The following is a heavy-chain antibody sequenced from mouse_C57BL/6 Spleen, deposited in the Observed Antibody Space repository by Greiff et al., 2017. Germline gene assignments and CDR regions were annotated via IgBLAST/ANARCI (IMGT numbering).Heavy chain of an antibody. CDR2: INPNYGTT. V-gene: IGHV1-39*01. Sequence: LVESGPELVKPGASVKISCKASGYSFTDYNMNWVKQSNGKSLEWIGVINPNYGTTSYNQKFKGKATLTVDQSSSTAYMQLNSLTSEDSEVYYCARWDGKGGYAMDYWGQGTSVTVSS. J-gene: IGHJ4*01. D-gene: IGHD2-1*01. CDR1: GYSFTDYN. CDR3: ARWDGKGGYAMDY.